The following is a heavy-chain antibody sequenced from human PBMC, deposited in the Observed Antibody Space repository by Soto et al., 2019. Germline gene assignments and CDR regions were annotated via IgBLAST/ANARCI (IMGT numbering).Heavy chain of an antibody. D-gene: IGHD2-21*02. J-gene: IGHJ4*02. V-gene: IGHV1-46*01. CDR3: ARAASPIVVVTATNYFDY. CDR1: GYTFTSYY. Sequence: QVQLVQSGAEVKKPGASVKVSCKASGYTFTSYYMHWVRQATGQGLEWMGIINPSGGSTSYAQKCQGRVTMTRDTSTSTVYMELSSLRSEDTAVYYCARAASPIVVVTATNYFDYWGQGTLVTVSS. CDR2: INPSGGST.